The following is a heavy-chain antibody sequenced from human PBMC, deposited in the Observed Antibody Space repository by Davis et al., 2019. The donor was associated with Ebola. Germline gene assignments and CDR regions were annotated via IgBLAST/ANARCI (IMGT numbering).Heavy chain of an antibody. Sequence: SVKVSCKASGGTFSSYAISWVRQAPGQGLEWMGGIIPIFGTANYAQKFQGRVTITADESTSTAYMELSSLRSEDTAVYYCAREGSRGYSGYVSDGMDVWGQGTTVTVSS. CDR3: AREGSRGYSGYVSDGMDV. V-gene: IGHV1-69*13. CDR2: IIPIFGTA. CDR1: GGTFSSYA. J-gene: IGHJ6*02. D-gene: IGHD5-12*01.